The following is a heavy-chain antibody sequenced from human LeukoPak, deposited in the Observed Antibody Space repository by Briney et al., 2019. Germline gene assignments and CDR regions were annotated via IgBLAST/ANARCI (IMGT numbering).Heavy chain of an antibody. CDR2: IHPSGST. J-gene: IGHJ4*02. V-gene: IGHV4-61*02. CDR1: GGSISSSSYY. Sequence: SETLSLTCTVSGGSISSSSYYWSWFRQPAGQGLEWIGRIHPSGSTNYNPSLKSRVTLSVDTSKNQFSLKLSSVTAADTAVYYCARGPPPDFNYWGRGTLVTVSS. CDR3: ARGPPPDFNY.